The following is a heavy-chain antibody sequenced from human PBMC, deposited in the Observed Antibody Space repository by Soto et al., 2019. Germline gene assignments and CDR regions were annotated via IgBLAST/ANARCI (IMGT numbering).Heavy chain of an antibody. CDR2: ITGSGSDT. Sequence: GGSLRLSCAASGFTFNNYAMGWVRQAPGKGLEWVSAITGSGSDTYYLDSVKGRFTISRDNSKNTLYLQMNSLRAEDPAICYCAKLGSSTWSPHYYFDYWGQGTLVTVSS. CDR3: AKLGSSTWSPHYYFDY. V-gene: IGHV3-23*01. J-gene: IGHJ4*02. D-gene: IGHD2-2*01. CDR1: GFTFNNYA.